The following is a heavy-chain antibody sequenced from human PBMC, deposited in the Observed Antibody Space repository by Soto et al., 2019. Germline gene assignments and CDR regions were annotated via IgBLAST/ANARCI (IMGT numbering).Heavy chain of an antibody. J-gene: IGHJ4*02. V-gene: IGHV3-33*01. CDR3: ARDLRIVVVPAAIGGVFDY. CDR1: GFTFSSYG. CDR2: IWYDGSNK. Sequence: GGSLRLSCAASGFTFSSYGMHWVRQAPGKGLEWVAVIWYDGSNKYYADSVKGRFTISRDNSKNTLYLQMNSLRAEDTAVYYCARDLRIVVVPAAIGGVFDYWGQGTLVTVSS. D-gene: IGHD2-2*01.